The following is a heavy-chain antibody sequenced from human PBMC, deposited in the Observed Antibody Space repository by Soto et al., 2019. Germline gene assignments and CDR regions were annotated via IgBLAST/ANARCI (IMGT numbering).Heavy chain of an antibody. V-gene: IGHV1-69*04. Sequence: SVKVSCKASGGTFSSYTISWVRQAPGQGLEWMGRIIPILGIANYAQKFQGRVTITADKSTSTAYMELSSLRSEDTAVYYCARDNLEGYCSRTSCYEAFDYWGQGTLVTVSS. CDR2: IIPILGIA. D-gene: IGHD2-2*01. J-gene: IGHJ4*02. CDR3: ARDNLEGYCSRTSCYEAFDY. CDR1: GGTFSSYT.